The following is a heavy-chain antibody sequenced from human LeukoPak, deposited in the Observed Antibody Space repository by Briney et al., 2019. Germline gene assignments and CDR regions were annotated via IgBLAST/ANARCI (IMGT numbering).Heavy chain of an antibody. CDR3: AKHEFYYESGGYAALNS. CDR1: GFTFNNYA. CDR2: ISGSGGSE. Sequence: GGSLRLSCVTSGFTFNNYAMSWVRQAPGKGLEWVSAISGSGGSEYYTDSVKGRFTISRDDSKNTLYLQMHSLRAEDTAVYYCAKHEFYYESGGYAALNSWGQGTLVTVSS. J-gene: IGHJ4*02. D-gene: IGHD3-22*01. V-gene: IGHV3-23*01.